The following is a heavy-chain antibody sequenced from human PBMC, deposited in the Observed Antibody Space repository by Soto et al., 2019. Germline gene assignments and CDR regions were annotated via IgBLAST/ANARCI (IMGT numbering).Heavy chain of an antibody. CDR2: IYYFGST. V-gene: IGHV4-59*01. CDR3: ARDGYDGSGSPYPAY. J-gene: IGHJ4*02. Sequence: XETLSLTCTVSGCSISEYFWSWIRQSPGKGLEWIGYIYYFGSTDYNPSLKSRVTISVDTSKRQFSLKLSSVTVADTAVYYCARDGYDGSGSPYPAYWGPGTQVTVSS. CDR1: GCSISEYF. D-gene: IGHD3-10*01.